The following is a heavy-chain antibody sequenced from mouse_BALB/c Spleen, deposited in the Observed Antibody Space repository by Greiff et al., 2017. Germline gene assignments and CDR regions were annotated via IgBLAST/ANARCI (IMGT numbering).Heavy chain of an antibody. CDR1: GFTFNTYA. V-gene: IGHV10-1*02. CDR3: VRHPYDGYYEAWFAY. CDR2: IRSKSNNYAT. D-gene: IGHD2-3*01. Sequence: EVQLVESGGGLVQPKGSLKLSCAASGFTFNTYAMNWVRQAPGKGLEWVARIRSKSNNYATYYADSVKDRFTISRDDSQSMLYLQMNNLKTEDTAIYYCVRHPYDGYYEAWFAYWGQGTLVTVSA. J-gene: IGHJ3*01.